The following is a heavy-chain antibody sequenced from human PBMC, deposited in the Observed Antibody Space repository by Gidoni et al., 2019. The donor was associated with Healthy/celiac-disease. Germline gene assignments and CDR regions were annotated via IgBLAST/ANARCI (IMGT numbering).Heavy chain of an antibody. J-gene: IGHJ3*02. D-gene: IGHD6-19*01. CDR1: GFTFDAYA. CDR2: SGWNSCSI. V-gene: IGHV3-9*01. Sequence: EVQLVESGGGLVQPGRSLRLSCAASGFTFDAYAMHWVRQAPGKGLEWVSGSGWNSCSIGYADSVKGRFTISRDNAKNSLYLQMNSLRAEDTALYYCAKGGYSSGWGIAFDIWGQGTMVTVSS. CDR3: AKGGYSSGWGIAFDI.